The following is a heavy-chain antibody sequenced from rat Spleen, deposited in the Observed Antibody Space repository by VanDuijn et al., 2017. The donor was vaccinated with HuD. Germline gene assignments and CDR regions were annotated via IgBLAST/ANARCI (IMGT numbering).Heavy chain of an antibody. CDR3: ARHTPFNYGTVGDY. Sequence: EVQLKESGPGLVQTTQTLSVTCTVSGFSLTSYGVHWVRQAPTKGLEWVASINYDGSNIHYRDSVKGRFTVSRENAKSSLYLQMDRLRSEDTATYYCARHTPFNYGTVGDYWGQGVMVTVSS. CDR2: INYDGSNI. V-gene: IGHV5-29*01. CDR1: GFSLTSYG. J-gene: IGHJ2*01. D-gene: IGHD1-11*01.